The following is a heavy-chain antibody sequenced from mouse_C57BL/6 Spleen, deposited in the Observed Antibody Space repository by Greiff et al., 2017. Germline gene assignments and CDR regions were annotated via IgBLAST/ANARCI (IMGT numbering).Heavy chain of an antibody. D-gene: IGHD1-1*01. CDR1: GFTFSDYG. Sequence: EVKLVESGGGLVKPGGSLKLSCAASGFTFSDYGMHWVRQAPEKGLEWVAYISSGSSTIYYADTVKGRFTISRDNAKNTLFLQMTSLRSEDTAMYYCARVEYYGSRDYAMDYWGQGTSVTVSS. CDR2: ISSGSSTI. V-gene: IGHV5-17*01. J-gene: IGHJ4*01. CDR3: ARVEYYGSRDYAMDY.